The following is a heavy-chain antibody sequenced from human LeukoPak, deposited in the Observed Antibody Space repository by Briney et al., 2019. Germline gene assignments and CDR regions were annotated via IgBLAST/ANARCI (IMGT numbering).Heavy chain of an antibody. J-gene: IGHJ4*02. Sequence: GGSLRLSCEASGFTFSTYWMSWVRQAPGKGLEWVANIKQDGSEKYYVDSVKGRFTISRGNAKNSLYLQMNSLRAEDTAVYYCAKWKYSNSGIDDYWGQGTLVTVSS. CDR1: GFTFSTYW. CDR2: IKQDGSEK. CDR3: AKWKYSNSGIDDY. V-gene: IGHV3-7*03. D-gene: IGHD6-6*01.